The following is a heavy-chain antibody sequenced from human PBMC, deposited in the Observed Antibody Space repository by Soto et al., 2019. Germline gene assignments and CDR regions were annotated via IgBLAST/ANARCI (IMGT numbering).Heavy chain of an antibody. CDR3: ARPTNRGKYYYGMDV. D-gene: IGHD2-8*01. J-gene: IGHJ6*02. V-gene: IGHV5-51*01. CDR2: IYPGDSDT. CDR1: GYRFTSYW. Sequence: PGESLKISCQGSGYRFTSYWIGWVRQMPGKGLECMGIIYPGDSDTRYSPSFRGQVTISADKSVSTAYLQWSSLKASDTAMYYCARPTNRGKYYYGMDVWGQGTTVTVSS.